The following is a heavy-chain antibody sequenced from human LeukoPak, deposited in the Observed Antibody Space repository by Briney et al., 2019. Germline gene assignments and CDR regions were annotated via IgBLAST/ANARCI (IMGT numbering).Heavy chain of an antibody. V-gene: IGHV4-34*01. J-gene: IGHJ3*02. CDR2: INHSGST. CDR3: ARNKAFAFDI. CDR1: GGSFSGYY. Sequence: PSETLSLTCAVYGGSFSGYYWSWIRQPPGKGLEWIGEINHSGSTNYNPSLKSRVTISVDTSKNQFSLKLSSVTAADTAVYYCARNKAFAFDIWGQGTMVTVSS.